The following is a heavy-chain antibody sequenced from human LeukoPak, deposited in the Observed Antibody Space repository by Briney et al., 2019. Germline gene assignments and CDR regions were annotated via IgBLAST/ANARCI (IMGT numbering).Heavy chain of an antibody. J-gene: IGHJ6*03. V-gene: IGHV1-2*02. D-gene: IGHD6-6*01. CDR2: INPNSGGT. CDR1: GYTFTGYY. Sequence: ASVKVSCKASGYTFTGYYMHWVRRAPGQGLEWMGWINPNSGGTNYAQKFQGRVTMTRDTSISTAYMELSRLRSDDTAVYYCAGSSSGGYYYMDVWGKGTTVTVSS. CDR3: AGSSSGGYYYMDV.